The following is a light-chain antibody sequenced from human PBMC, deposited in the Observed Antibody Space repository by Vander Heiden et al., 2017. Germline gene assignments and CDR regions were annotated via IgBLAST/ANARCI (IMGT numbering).Light chain of an antibody. Sequence: DMQMTQSPSSLSASVGDRVTITCQASQDISNYLNWYQQKPGKAPKLLIYDASDLETGGQSRFSGSGSGTDFTFTISSLQPEDIETYYCQQYDDLPPMYTFGQGTKLEI. V-gene: IGKV1-33*01. J-gene: IGKJ2*01. CDR1: QDISNY. CDR2: DAS. CDR3: QQYDDLPPMYT.